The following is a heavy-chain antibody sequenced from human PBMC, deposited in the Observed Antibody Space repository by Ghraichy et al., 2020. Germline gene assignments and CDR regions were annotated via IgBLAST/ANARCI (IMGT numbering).Heavy chain of an antibody. CDR1: GFTFSSYG. J-gene: IGHJ3*02. CDR2: ISAGGGRTT. D-gene: IGHD2-8*01. V-gene: IGHV3-23*01. CDR3: TKDGDVWCTIGLCYTAFDI. Sequence: ETLSLTCAASGFTFSSYGMSWVRQAPGKGLEWVSGISAGGGRTTYYADSVKGRFTISRDNSKNTLYLQMNSLRADDTAVFYCTKDGDVWCTIGLCYTAFDIWGQGTMVTVSA.